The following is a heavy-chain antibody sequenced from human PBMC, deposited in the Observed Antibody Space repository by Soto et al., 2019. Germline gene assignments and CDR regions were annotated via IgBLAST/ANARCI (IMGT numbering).Heavy chain of an antibody. J-gene: IGHJ4*02. V-gene: IGHV3-48*01. Sequence: EVQLVESGGGLVQPGGSLRLSCAASGFTFSSYSMNWVRQAPGKGLEWVSYISSSSSTIYYADSVKGRVTISRDNSKNSLYQQMNSLRAEHTAVSSGARGRGHGVLAYWGQGPLVTVSS. D-gene: IGHD3-3*01. CDR2: ISSSSSTI. CDR1: GFTFSSYS. CDR3: ARGRGHGVLAY.